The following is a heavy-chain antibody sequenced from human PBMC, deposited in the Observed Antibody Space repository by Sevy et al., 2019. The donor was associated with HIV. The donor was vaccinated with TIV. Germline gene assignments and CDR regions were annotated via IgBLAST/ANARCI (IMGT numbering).Heavy chain of an antibody. D-gene: IGHD2-8*01. CDR2: ISWNSASI. Sequence: SLKISCAASGFTFDDYAMHWVRQAPGKGLEWVSGISWNSASIDNADSVKGRFTISRDNAKNSLYLQMKSLRADDTALYYCARDRDDGYCTNGVCFNFDNWGQGTLVTVSS. V-gene: IGHV3-9*01. CDR1: GFTFDDYA. J-gene: IGHJ4*01. CDR3: ARDRDDGYCTNGVCFNFDN.